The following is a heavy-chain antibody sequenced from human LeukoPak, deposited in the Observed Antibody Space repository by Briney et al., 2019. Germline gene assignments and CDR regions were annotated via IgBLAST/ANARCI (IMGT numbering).Heavy chain of an antibody. CDR3: ATGDSYFRKVPTLYYMDV. J-gene: IGHJ6*03. Sequence: ASVKVSCKVSGYTLTELSMHWVRQAPGKGLEWMGGFDPEDGETIYAQKFQGRVTMTEDTSTDTAYMELSSLRSEDTAVYYCATGDSYFRKVPTLYYMDVWGKGTTVTVSS. CDR2: FDPEDGET. D-gene: IGHD5-18*01. V-gene: IGHV1-24*01. CDR1: GYTLTELS.